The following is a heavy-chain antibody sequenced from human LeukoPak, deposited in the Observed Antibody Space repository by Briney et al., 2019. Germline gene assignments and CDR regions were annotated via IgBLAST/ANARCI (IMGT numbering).Heavy chain of an antibody. D-gene: IGHD5-18*01. CDR2: IYYSGST. Sequence: SATLSLTCTVSGGSISSGGYYWSWIRQHPGKGLEWIGYIYYSGSTYYNRSLKSRVTISVDTSKKQFSLKLSSVTAADTAVYYCARFSGYSYGYYFDYWGQGTLVTVSS. J-gene: IGHJ4*02. CDR1: GGSISSGGYY. V-gene: IGHV4-31*03. CDR3: ARFSGYSYGYYFDY.